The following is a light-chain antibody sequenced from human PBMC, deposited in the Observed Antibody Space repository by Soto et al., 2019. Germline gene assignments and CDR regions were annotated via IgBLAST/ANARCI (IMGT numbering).Light chain of an antibody. CDR1: SSNIGAGYD. CDR3: QSYDSSLSVYV. Sequence: QSVLTQPPSVSGAPGQRVAMSGTGSSSNIGAGYDVHWYQQLPGTAPKLLIYGNSNRPSGVPDRFSGSKSGTSASLAITGLQAEDEADYYCQSYDSSLSVYVFGTGTKVTVL. V-gene: IGLV1-40*01. CDR2: GNS. J-gene: IGLJ1*01.